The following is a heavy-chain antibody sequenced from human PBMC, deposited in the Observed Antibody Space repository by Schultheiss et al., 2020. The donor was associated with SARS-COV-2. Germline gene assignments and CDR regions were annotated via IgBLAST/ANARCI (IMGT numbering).Heavy chain of an antibody. D-gene: IGHD3-10*01. V-gene: IGHV3-30*07. CDR1: GFTFSSYA. CDR3: ARENPGMVRGVIGGDAFDI. J-gene: IGHJ3*02. CDR2: ISYDGSNK. Sequence: GGSLRLSCAASGFTFSSYAMHWVRQAPGKGLEWVAVISYDGSNKYYADSVKGRFTISRDNAKNSLYLQMNSLRAEDTAVYYCARENPGMVRGVIGGDAFDIWGQGTMVTVSS.